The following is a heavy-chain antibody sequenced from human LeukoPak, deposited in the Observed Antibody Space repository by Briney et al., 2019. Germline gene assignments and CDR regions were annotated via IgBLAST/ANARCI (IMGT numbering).Heavy chain of an antibody. CDR2: FYYSGST. CDR3: ARLWRAAIDY. CDR1: GGSISSSNYY. J-gene: IGHJ4*02. Sequence: SETLSLTCTVVSGGSISSSNYYWGWIRQPPGKGLEWIGSFYYSGSTYYNPSLKSRVTISADTSKNQFSLKLSSVTAADTAVYYCARLWRAAIDYGGQGILVTVSS. V-gene: IGHV4-39*01. D-gene: IGHD1-1*01.